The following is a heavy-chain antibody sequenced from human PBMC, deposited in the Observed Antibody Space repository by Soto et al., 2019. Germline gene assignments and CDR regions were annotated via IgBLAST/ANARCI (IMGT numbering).Heavy chain of an antibody. Sequence: PSETLSLTCTVSGGSISSYYWSWIRQPAGKGLEWIGRIYTSGSTNYNPSLKSRVTMSVDTSKNQFSLKLSSVTAADTAVYYCARDGHYYDSSGYYFRRRFFDYWGQGTLVTVYS. D-gene: IGHD3-22*01. CDR2: IYTSGST. V-gene: IGHV4-4*07. CDR1: GGSISSYY. CDR3: ARDGHYYDSSGYYFRRRFFDY. J-gene: IGHJ4*02.